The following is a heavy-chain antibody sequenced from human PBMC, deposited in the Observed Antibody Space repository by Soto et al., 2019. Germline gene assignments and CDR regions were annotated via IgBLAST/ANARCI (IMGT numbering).Heavy chain of an antibody. CDR2: ISGSGGST. CDR1: GFTFSSYA. J-gene: IGHJ4*02. D-gene: IGHD3-22*01. V-gene: IGHV3-23*01. Sequence: EVQLLESGGGLVQPGGSLRLSCAASGFTFSSYAMSWVRQAPGKGLEWVSSISGSGGSTYYADSVKGRFTISRDNSKNTLYLQMYSLRAEDTAVYYCAKARYYDSTGYLYYFDYWGQGTLVTVSS. CDR3: AKARYYDSTGYLYYFDY.